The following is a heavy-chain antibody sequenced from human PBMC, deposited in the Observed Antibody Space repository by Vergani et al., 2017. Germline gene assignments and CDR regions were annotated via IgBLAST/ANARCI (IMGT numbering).Heavy chain of an antibody. J-gene: IGHJ4*02. CDR2: ISGPGLST. V-gene: IGHV3-23*01. CDR1: GFTFSNCA. CDR3: SRVRYGAERYFFEH. D-gene: IGHD5-18*01. Sequence: EVHLLESGGGLVQSGGSLRLSCAASGFTFSNCAVSWVRQAPGRGLAWVSSISGPGLSTYYADSVKGRFSISRDNSKNTVFLQMHSLRAEDTAIYYCSRVRYGAERYFFEHWGQGALVTVSS.